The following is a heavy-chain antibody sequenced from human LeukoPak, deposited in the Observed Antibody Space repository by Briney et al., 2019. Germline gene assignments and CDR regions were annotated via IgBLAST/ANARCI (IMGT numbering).Heavy chain of an antibody. D-gene: IGHD2-15*01. CDR3: VVAATGGHFDY. J-gene: IGHJ4*02. Sequence: SETLSLTCTVSGGSISSYYWSWIRQPPGKGLEWIGYIYYSGSTNYNPSLKSRVTISVDTSKNQFSLKLSSVTAADTAVYYCVVAATGGHFDYWGQGTLVTVSS. CDR1: GGSISSYY. CDR2: IYYSGST. V-gene: IGHV4-59*08.